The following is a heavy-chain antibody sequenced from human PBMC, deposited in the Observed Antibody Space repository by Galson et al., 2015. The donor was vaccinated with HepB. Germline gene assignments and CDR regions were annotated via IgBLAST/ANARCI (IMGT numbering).Heavy chain of an antibody. CDR3: AYGSDV. CDR1: GDSVTSNSAV. J-gene: IGHJ6*02. Sequence: CAISGDSVTSNSAVWNWIRQSPSRGLEWLGRTYFRSKWHNDYGISVKSRISINADTSENQFSLHLRSVTPEDTAVYYCAYGSDVWGQGTTVIVS. CDR2: TYFRSKWHN. V-gene: IGHV6-1*01.